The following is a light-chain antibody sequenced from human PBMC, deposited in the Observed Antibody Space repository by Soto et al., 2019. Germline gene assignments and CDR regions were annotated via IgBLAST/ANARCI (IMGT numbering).Light chain of an antibody. CDR1: SSDVGGYNY. J-gene: IGLJ1*01. CDR2: EVS. CDR3: SSYTSSSTV. V-gene: IGLV2-14*01. Sequence: QSALTQPASVSGSPGQSITISCTGTSSDVGGYNYVSWYQQHPGKAPKLMIYEVSTRPSGVSNRFSGSKSGNTASLTISGLQAEDEADYYCSSYTSSSTVFGTGTKGTVL.